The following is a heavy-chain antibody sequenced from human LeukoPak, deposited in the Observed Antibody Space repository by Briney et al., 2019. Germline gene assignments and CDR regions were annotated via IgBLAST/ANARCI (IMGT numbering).Heavy chain of an antibody. J-gene: IGHJ4*02. CDR1: GFTFSSYG. CDR3: ARAPVELLTGYFDY. V-gene: IGHV3-33*01. CDR2: IYFDGNNK. D-gene: IGHD1-26*01. Sequence: GGSLRLSCAAAGFTFSSYGMHWVRQAPGKGLEWVAVIYFDGNNKYYADSVKGRFTISRDNSKNTLYLQMNSLRADDTAVYYCARAPVELLTGYFDYWGQGTLVTVSS.